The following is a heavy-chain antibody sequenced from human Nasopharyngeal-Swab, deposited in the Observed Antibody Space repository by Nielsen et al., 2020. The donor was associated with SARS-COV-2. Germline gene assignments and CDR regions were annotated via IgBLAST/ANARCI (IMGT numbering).Heavy chain of an antibody. J-gene: IGHJ3*02. D-gene: IGHD5-24*01. V-gene: IGHV3-33*01. Sequence: GGPLRLSCTVSGFTFSSYGMHWVRQAPGKGLEWVAVIWYDGSCKYYGDSVKGRFTISRDNSKNTLYLEMNNLRVEDTAVYYCARDRVGWLQLSPDAFDIWGQGTMVTVSS. CDR1: GFTFSSYG. CDR2: IWYDGSCK. CDR3: ARDRVGWLQLSPDAFDI.